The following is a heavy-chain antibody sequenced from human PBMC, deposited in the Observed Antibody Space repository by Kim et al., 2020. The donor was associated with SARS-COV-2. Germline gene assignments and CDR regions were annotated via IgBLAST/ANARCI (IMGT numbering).Heavy chain of an antibody. J-gene: IGHJ5*02. D-gene: IGHD3-10*01. Sequence: TIYDAGSVKGRVTISRDNAKNSLYLQMNGLRAEDTAVYYCATRSRSSGGAWGQGTLVTVSS. V-gene: IGHV3-48*04. CDR3: ATRSRSSGGA. CDR2: TI.